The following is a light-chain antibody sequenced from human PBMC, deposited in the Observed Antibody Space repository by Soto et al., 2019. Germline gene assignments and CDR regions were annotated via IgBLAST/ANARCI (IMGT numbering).Light chain of an antibody. J-gene: IGLJ3*02. CDR2: EVS. V-gene: IGLV2-14*01. CDR3: SSYTTTTRL. Sequence: QSALTQPASVSGSPGQSITISCTGTSSDIGSNNYVSWFQQRPGKAPTLIIYEVSNRPSGVSNRVSGSKSGNTASLTSSGLLPEDEAEYYCSSYTTTTRLFGGGTKLTVL. CDR1: SSDIGSNNY.